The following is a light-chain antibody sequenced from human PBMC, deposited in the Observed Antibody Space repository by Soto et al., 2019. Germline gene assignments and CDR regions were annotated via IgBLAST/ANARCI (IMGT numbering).Light chain of an antibody. CDR3: QQYGTSPWT. CDR2: GAL. Sequence: EIVLTQSPGTLSLSPGERATLFCRASQSVSRSYLVWYQQKPSQAPRLLIYGALNRATGLPDRFSGSGSGTDFTLTISRLEPEDFAVYYCQQYGTSPWTFGQGTKVDI. V-gene: IGKV3-20*01. CDR1: QSVSRSY. J-gene: IGKJ1*01.